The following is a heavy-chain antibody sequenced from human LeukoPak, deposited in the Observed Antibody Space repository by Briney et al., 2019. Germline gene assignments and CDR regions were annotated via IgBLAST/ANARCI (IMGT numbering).Heavy chain of an antibody. CDR1: GFTFSSYG. CDR2: ISYDGSNE. D-gene: IGHD4-17*01. Sequence: GRSLRLSCAASGFTFSSYGMHWVRQAPGKGLEWVAVISYDGSNEYYADSVKGRFTISRDNSKNTLYLQMNSLRAEDTAVYYCANNNGDYGTFDYWGQGTLVTVSS. J-gene: IGHJ4*02. CDR3: ANNNGDYGTFDY. V-gene: IGHV3-30*18.